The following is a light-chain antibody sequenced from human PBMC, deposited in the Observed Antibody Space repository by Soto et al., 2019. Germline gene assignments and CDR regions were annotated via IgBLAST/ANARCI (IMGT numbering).Light chain of an antibody. CDR2: VAS. CDR3: RKSFTTPLT. CDR1: QSIGRV. Sequence: DIQMTQSPSSLSAYVGDRVTITCRASQSIGRVLNWHQQKPGKAPNVLINVASTLRSGVPLRFSGSGSGTDCNLTLSSLRPADCATYFCRKSFTTPLTFGGGTKVEIK. V-gene: IGKV1-39*01. J-gene: IGKJ4*01.